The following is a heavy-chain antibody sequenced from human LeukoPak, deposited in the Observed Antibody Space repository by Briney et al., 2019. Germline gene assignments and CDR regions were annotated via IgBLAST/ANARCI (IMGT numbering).Heavy chain of an antibody. CDR2: ISGSGDST. CDR1: GFTFSSHG. Sequence: PGGSLRLSCAGSGFTFSSHGMNWVRQAPGKGLEWVSGISGSGDSTYYADSVKGRFTISRDNSKNTLYLQMNSLRAEDTAVYYCARDPGPLIAAADYYYYYMDVWGKGTTVTISS. J-gene: IGHJ6*03. D-gene: IGHD6-13*01. V-gene: IGHV3-23*01. CDR3: ARDPGPLIAAADYYYYYMDV.